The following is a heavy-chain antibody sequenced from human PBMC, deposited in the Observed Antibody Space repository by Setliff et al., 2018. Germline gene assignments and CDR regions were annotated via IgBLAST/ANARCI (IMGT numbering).Heavy chain of an antibody. V-gene: IGHV1-18*01. CDR3: TRSRAPRVVLAADFDL. Sequence: VKVSCKTSGFNFITYGFSWVRQAPGQGLEWMGWISPYSGETNNAQKFQDRLSVTADTSSKTTYMELRSLTSDDTAVYFCTRSRAPRVVLAADFDLWGQGTLVTVSS. CDR2: ISPYSGET. CDR1: GFNFITYG. J-gene: IGHJ4*02. D-gene: IGHD2-21*01.